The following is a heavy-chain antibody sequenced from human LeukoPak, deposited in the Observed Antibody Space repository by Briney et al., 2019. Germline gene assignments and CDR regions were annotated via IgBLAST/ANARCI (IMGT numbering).Heavy chain of an antibody. D-gene: IGHD1-1*01. J-gene: IGHJ4*02. V-gene: IGHV3-23*01. CDR2: LRGDGST. Sequence: PGGSLRLSCAASGFTFSSYAMSWVRQAPARGLEWVSSLRGDGSTFYADSVKGRFTLSRDESRNTVYFQLNSLRVEDTAVYYCAKASWVSNGDAVLWGQGTLGTVFS. CDR1: GFTFSSYA. CDR3: AKASWVSNGDAVL.